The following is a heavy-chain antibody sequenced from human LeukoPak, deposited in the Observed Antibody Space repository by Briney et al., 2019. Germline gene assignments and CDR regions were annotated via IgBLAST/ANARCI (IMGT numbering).Heavy chain of an antibody. J-gene: IGHJ5*02. CDR1: GGTFSSYA. Sequence: ASVKVSCKASGGTFSSYAISWVRQAPGQGLEWMGGIIPIFGTANYAQKFQGRVTITADESTSTAYMELSSLRSEDTAVYYCARHKRSADTRDYSKTHWFDPWGQGTPVTVSS. CDR3: ARHKRSADTRDYSKTHWFDP. CDR2: IIPIFGTA. D-gene: IGHD4-11*01. V-gene: IGHV1-69*13.